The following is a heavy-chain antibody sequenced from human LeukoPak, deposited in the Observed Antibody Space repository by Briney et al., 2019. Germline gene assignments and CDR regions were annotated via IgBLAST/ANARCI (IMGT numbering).Heavy chain of an antibody. Sequence: PGGSLRLSCAASGFTFSSYGMHWVRQAPGKGLEWVAFIRYDGSNKYYADSVKGRFTISRDNAKNSLYLQMNSLRAEDTAVYYCARALWLGESSYYYYYMDVWGKGTTVTVSS. D-gene: IGHD3-10*01. CDR2: IRYDGSNK. V-gene: IGHV3-30*02. CDR3: ARALWLGESSYYYYYMDV. J-gene: IGHJ6*03. CDR1: GFTFSSYG.